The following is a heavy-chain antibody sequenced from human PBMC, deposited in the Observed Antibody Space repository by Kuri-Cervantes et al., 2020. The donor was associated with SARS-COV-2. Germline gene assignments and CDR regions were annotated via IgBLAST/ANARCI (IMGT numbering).Heavy chain of an antibody. CDR2: VYYCGRT. CDR1: GGSIRGSSYY. J-gene: IGHJ4*01. D-gene: IGHD5/OR15-5a*01. CDR3: AKSGLGVSYYFDS. Sequence: GSLRLSCTVSGGSIRGSSYYWGWFRQSPGKRLQWIGNVYYCGRTYYDPSLKSRVTISVDTSRNQFSLRLSSLTAADTAVYYCAKSGLGVSYYFDSWGHGTLVTVSS. V-gene: IGHV4-39*01.